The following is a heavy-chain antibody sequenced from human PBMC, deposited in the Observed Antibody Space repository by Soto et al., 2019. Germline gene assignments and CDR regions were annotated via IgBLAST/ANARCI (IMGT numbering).Heavy chain of an antibody. V-gene: IGHV3-30*18. CDR3: AKLQAAAGTSLDY. D-gene: IGHD6-13*01. CDR2: ISYDGSNK. CDR1: GFTFSSYA. Sequence: GGSLRLSCAASGFTFSSYAMHWVRQAPGKGLEWVAVISYDGSNKYYADSVKGRFTISRDNSKNTLYLQMNSLRAEDTAVYYCAKLQAAAGTSLDYWGQGTLVTVSS. J-gene: IGHJ4*02.